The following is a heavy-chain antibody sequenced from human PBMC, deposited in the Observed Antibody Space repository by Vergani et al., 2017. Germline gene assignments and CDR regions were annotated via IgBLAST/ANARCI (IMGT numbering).Heavy chain of an antibody. J-gene: IGHJ5*02. D-gene: IGHD3-10*01. CDR1: GYSFTSYW. CDR3: ARHSTGATMVRGVIAWFDT. Sequence: EVQLVQSGAEVKKPGESLKISCKGSGYSFTSYWIGWVRQMPGKGLEWMGIIYPGDSDTSYSPSFQGQVTISADKSISTAYLQWSSLKAADTAMYYCARHSTGATMVRGVIAWFDTWGQGTLVTVSS. V-gene: IGHV5-51*01. CDR2: IYPGDSDT.